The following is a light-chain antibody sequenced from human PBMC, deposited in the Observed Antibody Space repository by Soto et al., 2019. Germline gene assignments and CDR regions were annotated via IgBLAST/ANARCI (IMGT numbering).Light chain of an antibody. CDR3: QQHGSSQT. CDR2: GAS. J-gene: IGKJ4*01. CDR1: QSVSSTY. Sequence: EIVLTQSPGTLSLSPGERAALSCRASQSVSSTYLAWYQQKPGQAPRLLIYGASSRATGIPDRFSGRGSGTDFTLTISRLEPEDFAVYYWQQHGSSQTFGGGTKVEIK. V-gene: IGKV3-20*01.